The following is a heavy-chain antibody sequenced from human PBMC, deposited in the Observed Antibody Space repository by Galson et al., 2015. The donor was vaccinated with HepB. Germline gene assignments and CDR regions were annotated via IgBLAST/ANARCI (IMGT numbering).Heavy chain of an antibody. J-gene: IGHJ6*02. Sequence: SVKVSCKASGYTFTGYYMHWVRQAPGQGLEWMGWINPNSGGTNYAQKFQGWVTMTRDTSISTAYMELSRLRSDVTAVYYCEREGYSSSWSNYYYYYGMDVWGQGTTVTVSS. V-gene: IGHV1-2*04. CDR2: INPNSGGT. CDR1: GYTFTGYY. D-gene: IGHD6-13*01. CDR3: EREGYSSSWSNYYYYYGMDV.